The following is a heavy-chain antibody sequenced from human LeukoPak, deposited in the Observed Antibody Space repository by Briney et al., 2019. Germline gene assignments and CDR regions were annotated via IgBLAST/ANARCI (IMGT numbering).Heavy chain of an antibody. J-gene: IGHJ4*02. D-gene: IGHD1-1*01. Sequence: GSLRLSCAASGFTFRSYTLHWVRQAPGKGLERVAFIRYDGSNKYYADPVKGRFTISRDNSKNTLYLQMNSLRAEDTAVYYCANNWNMDCWGQGTLVTVSS. V-gene: IGHV3-30*02. CDR1: GFTFRSYT. CDR2: IRYDGSNK. CDR3: ANNWNMDC.